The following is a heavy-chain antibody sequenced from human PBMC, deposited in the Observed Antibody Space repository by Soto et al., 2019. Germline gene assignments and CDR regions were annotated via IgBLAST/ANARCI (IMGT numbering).Heavy chain of an antibody. CDR1: GYTFTSYG. D-gene: IGHD2-2*01. J-gene: IGHJ6*03. CDR3: ARGILGYCSSNSCYEEGYYCYYYMDV. Sequence: QVQLVQSGAEVKKPGASVKVSCKASGYTFTSYGISWVRQAPGQGLEWMGWISAYNGNTNYAQKLQGRVTMTTDTSTSTAYMELRSLRSDDTAVYYCARGILGYCSSNSCYEEGYYCYYYMDVWGKGTTVTVSS. CDR2: ISAYNGNT. V-gene: IGHV1-18*01.